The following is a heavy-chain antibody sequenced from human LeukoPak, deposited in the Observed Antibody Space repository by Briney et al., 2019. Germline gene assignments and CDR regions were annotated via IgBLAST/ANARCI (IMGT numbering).Heavy chain of an antibody. D-gene: IGHD5-12*01. CDR2: IGHDGSGA. J-gene: IGHJ4*02. CDR3: ARYQQTGYESDY. V-gene: IGHV3-74*01. Sequence: GGSLRLSCAASGFPFDNYWMHWVRQSPGKGLICVARIGHDGSGAGYADSVKGRFTISRDNAKSTLYLQMNSLRAEDTAVYYCARYQQTGYESDYWGQGTLVTVSS. CDR1: GFPFDNYW.